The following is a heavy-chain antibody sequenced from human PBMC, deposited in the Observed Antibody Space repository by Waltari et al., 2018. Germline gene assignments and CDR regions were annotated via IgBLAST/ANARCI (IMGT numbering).Heavy chain of an antibody. CDR2: ICTSGGT. CDR1: GGSISSGSVY. J-gene: IGHJ6*02. CDR3: ARDEARYYDIMTGGGYYGLDV. V-gene: IGHV4-61*02. Sequence: QVQLQESGPGLVRPSQTLSLTCTVSGGSISSGSVYWTWIRQPAGKGLEWVGHICTSGGTKYNPSLKSRVSVSLGTSENQFSLRLSSVTAADTAVYYCARDEARYYDIMTGGGYYGLDVWGQGTTVTVSS. D-gene: IGHD3-9*01.